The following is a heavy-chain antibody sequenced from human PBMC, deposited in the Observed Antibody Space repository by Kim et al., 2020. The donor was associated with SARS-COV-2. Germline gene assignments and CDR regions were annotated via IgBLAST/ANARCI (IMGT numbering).Heavy chain of an antibody. Sequence: GGSLRLSCAASGFTFSRFDMSWVRQAPGKGLEWVSTISSTGGSTYYADSVKSRFTVSRDNSKNTLCLQMSSLRVEDTAVYYCVKIKGIGGAGGCWGQGTLVIVSA. V-gene: IGHV3-23*01. CDR3: VKIKGIGGAGGC. J-gene: IGHJ4*02. CDR2: ISSTGGST. CDR1: GFTFSRFD. D-gene: IGHD3-16*01.